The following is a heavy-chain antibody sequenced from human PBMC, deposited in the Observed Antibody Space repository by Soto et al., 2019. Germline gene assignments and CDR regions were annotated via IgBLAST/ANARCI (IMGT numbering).Heavy chain of an antibody. V-gene: IGHV3-15*07. J-gene: IGHJ6*02. CDR2: IKSKTDGGTT. CDR3: TTPWGGYYYYYGMDV. CDR1: GFTFSNAW. Sequence: LRLSCAASGFTFSNAWMNWVRQAPGKGLEWVGRIKSKTDGGTTDYAAPVKGRFTISRDDSKNTLYLQMNSLKTEDTAVYYCTTPWGGYYYYYGMDVWGQGTTVTVSS. D-gene: IGHD3-16*01.